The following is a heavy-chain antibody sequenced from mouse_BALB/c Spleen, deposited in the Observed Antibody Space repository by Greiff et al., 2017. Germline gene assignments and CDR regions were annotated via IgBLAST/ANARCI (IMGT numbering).Heavy chain of an antibody. V-gene: IGHV5-6-5*01. CDR1: GFTFSSYA. J-gene: IGHJ3*01. Sequence: DVQLVESGGGLVKPGGSLKLSCAASGFTFSSYAMSWVRQTPEKRLEWVASISSGGSTYYPDSVKGRFTISRDNARNILYLQMSSLRSEDTAMYYCARAGTTATAFAYWGQGTLVTVSA. CDR3: ARAGTTATAFAY. CDR2: ISSGGST. D-gene: IGHD1-2*01.